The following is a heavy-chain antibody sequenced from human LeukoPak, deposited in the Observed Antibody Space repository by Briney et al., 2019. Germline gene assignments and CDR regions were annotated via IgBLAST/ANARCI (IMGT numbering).Heavy chain of an antibody. CDR3: ARDTFQPGLIDS. V-gene: IGHV3-11*04. J-gene: IGHJ4*02. D-gene: IGHD2-2*01. CDR2: ISSSGSTI. Sequence: PGGSLRLSCAASGFTFSDYYMSWIRQAPGKGLEWVSYISSSGSTIYYADSVKGRFAISRDNAKNSLYLQMNSLRAEDSAVYYCARDTFQPGLIDSWGQGTPVTVSS. CDR1: GFTFSDYY.